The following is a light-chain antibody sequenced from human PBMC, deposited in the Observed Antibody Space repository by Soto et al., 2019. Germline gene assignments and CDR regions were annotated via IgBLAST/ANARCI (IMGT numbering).Light chain of an antibody. J-gene: IGLJ1*01. CDR2: EVN. V-gene: IGLV2-8*01. Sequence: QSVLTQPPSASGSPGQSVTISCTGTSSDVGAYNYVSWYQQHPGKAPKLMIYEVNKRPSGVPDRFSGSKSGNTASLTVSGLQADDEADYYCSSSGGSKVFGTGTKLTVL. CDR1: SSDVGAYNY. CDR3: SSSGGSKV.